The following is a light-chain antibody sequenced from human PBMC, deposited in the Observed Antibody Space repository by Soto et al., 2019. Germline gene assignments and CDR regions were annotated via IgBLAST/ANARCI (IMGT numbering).Light chain of an antibody. J-gene: IGKJ1*01. V-gene: IGKV1-5*03. CDR1: QSIGLW. Sequence: DIQMTQSPSTLSAFLGARVTITCRASQSIGLWLAWYQQKPGKAPNLLIYKASIVEVGVPSRFSGSGSGTEFTRPISSLQPDDVATYYWKQYYSYSPALGQGTKVNIK. CDR3: KQYYSYSPA. CDR2: KAS.